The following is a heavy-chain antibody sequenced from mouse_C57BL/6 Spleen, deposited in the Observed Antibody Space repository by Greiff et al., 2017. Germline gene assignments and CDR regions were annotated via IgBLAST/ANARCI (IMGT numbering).Heavy chain of an antibody. J-gene: IGHJ4*01. CDR1: GFTFSDYG. Sequence: EVQRVESGGGLVQPGGSLKLSCAASGFTFSDYGMAWVRQAPRKGPEWVAFIGTLAYSIYYADTVTGRFTISRENAKNTLYLEMSRLRSEDTAMYYCARRDSGTGNAMDYWGQGTSVTGSS. CDR2: IGTLAYSI. V-gene: IGHV5-15*01. D-gene: IGHD4-1*01. CDR3: ARRDSGTGNAMDY.